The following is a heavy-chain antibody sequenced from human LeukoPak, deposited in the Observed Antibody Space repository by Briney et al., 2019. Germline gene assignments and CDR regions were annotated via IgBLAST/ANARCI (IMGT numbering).Heavy chain of an antibody. CDR3: ASVPSSSWYAFDY. Sequence: SETLSLTCAVYGGSFSGYYWSWIRQPPGKGLEWIGEINHSGSTNYNPSLKSRVTISVDTSKKQFSLKLSSVTAADTAVYYCASVPSSSWYAFDYWGQGTLVTVSS. CDR1: GGSFSGYY. CDR2: INHSGST. V-gene: IGHV4-34*01. D-gene: IGHD6-13*01. J-gene: IGHJ4*02.